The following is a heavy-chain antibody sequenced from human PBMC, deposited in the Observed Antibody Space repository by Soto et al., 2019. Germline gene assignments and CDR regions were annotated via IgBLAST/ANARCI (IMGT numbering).Heavy chain of an antibody. CDR1: GGSISSYY. V-gene: IGHV4-59*01. Sequence: ETLSLTCTVSGGSISSYYWSWIRQPPGKGLEWIGYIYYSGSTNYNPSLKSRVTISVDTSKNQFSLKLSSVTAADTAVYYCAREGYSSGWYGVFDYWGQGTLVTVSS. D-gene: IGHD6-19*01. CDR2: IYYSGST. J-gene: IGHJ4*02. CDR3: AREGYSSGWYGVFDY.